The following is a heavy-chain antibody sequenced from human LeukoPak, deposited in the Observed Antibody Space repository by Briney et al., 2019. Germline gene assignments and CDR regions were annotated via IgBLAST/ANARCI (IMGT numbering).Heavy chain of an antibody. CDR3: ASLLTTVTRIDY. V-gene: IGHV1-69*13. J-gene: IGHJ4*02. CDR2: IIPIFGTA. Sequence: GASVTVSCKASGGTFISYAISWVRQSPGQGLEWMGGIIPIFGTANYAQKFQGRVTITADESTSTAYMELSSLRSEDTAVYYCASLLTTVTRIDYWGQGTLVTVSS. CDR1: GGTFISYA. D-gene: IGHD4-17*01.